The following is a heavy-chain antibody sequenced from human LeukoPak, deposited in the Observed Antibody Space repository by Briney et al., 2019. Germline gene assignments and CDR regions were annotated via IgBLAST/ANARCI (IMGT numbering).Heavy chain of an antibody. Sequence: GASVKVSCKASGYTFTSYAISWLRQAPEQGLEWMGWVRAYNGNTNYAQNLQGRVTMTTDTSTSTAYMELRSLRSDDTAVYYCARRFGESNDYWGQGTLVTVSS. CDR2: VRAYNGNT. D-gene: IGHD3-10*01. V-gene: IGHV1-18*01. CDR3: ARRFGESNDY. CDR1: GYTFTSYA. J-gene: IGHJ4*02.